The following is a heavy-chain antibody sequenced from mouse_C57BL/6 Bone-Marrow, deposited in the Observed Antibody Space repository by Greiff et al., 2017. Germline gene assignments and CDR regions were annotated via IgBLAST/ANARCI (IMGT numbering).Heavy chain of an antibody. CDR1: GYTFTSYG. Sequence: VHLQQSGAELARPGASVKLSCKASGYTFTSYGISWVKQRTGQGLEWIGEIYPRSGNTYYNEKFKGKATLTADKSSSTAYMELRSLTSEDSAVYFCARRSYYYGSSLYYYAMDYGGQGTSVTVSS. CDR2: IYPRSGNT. V-gene: IGHV1-81*01. CDR3: ARRSYYYGSSLYYYAMDY. J-gene: IGHJ4*01. D-gene: IGHD1-1*01.